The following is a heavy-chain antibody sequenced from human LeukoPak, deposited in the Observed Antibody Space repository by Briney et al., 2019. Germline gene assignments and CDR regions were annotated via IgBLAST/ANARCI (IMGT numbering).Heavy chain of an antibody. D-gene: IGHD5-18*01. CDR3: AKGAGGFSYYNWFDP. Sequence: SETLSLTCTVSGGSISYYYWSWIRQPPGKGLEWIGYIYYSGSTNYNPSLKSRVTISVATSKNQFSLKLASVTAADTAIYYCAKGAGGFSYYNWFDPWGQGTLVTVSS. CDR2: IYYSGST. V-gene: IGHV4-59*12. CDR1: GGSISYYY. J-gene: IGHJ5*02.